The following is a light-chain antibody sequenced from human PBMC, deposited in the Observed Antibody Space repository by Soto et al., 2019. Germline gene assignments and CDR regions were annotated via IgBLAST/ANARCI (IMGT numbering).Light chain of an antibody. Sequence: QSVLTQPASESGAPGQSITISCTGTSSDVGSHNYVSWYQQHPGKAPKLMIYEVSNRPSGISNRFSGSKSGNTASLTISGLQAEDEADYYCSSYTSSSTLVFGGGIKLTVL. J-gene: IGLJ2*01. V-gene: IGLV2-14*01. CDR2: EVS. CDR1: SSDVGSHNY. CDR3: SSYTSSSTLV.